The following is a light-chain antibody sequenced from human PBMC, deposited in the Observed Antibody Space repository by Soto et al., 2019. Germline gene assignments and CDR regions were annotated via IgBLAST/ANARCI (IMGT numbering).Light chain of an antibody. Sequence: AIQMTQSPSSLSASVGDRVTITCRATQDIRADLGWYQQKPGKAPKLLIYAASSLQSEVPTRFSGSGSDTDFTLTISSLQPEDFATYFCLQDHSFPLTFDGGTKVDI. CDR1: QDIRAD. CDR2: AAS. CDR3: LQDHSFPLT. J-gene: IGKJ4*02. V-gene: IGKV1-6*01.